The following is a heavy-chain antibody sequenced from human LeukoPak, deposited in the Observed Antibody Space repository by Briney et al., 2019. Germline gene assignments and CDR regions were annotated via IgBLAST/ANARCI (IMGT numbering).Heavy chain of an antibody. D-gene: IGHD6-19*01. CDR1: GGSISSSSYY. V-gene: IGHV4-39*01. Sequence: SSETLSLTCTVSGGSISSSSYYWGWIRQPPGKGLEWIGSIYYSGSTYYNPSLKSRVTISVDTSKNQFSLNLGSVTAADTAVYYCARQAPGYTSGWSRGGQGTLVTVSS. CDR3: ARQAPGYTSGWSR. CDR2: IYYSGST. J-gene: IGHJ4*02.